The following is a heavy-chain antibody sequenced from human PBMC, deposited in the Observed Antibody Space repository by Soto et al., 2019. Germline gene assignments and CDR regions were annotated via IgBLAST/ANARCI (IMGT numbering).Heavy chain of an antibody. CDR1: GFAFSIYW. CDR3: VRENNGGPEF. Sequence: GGSLRLSCAASGFAFSIYWMMWVRQAPGKGLEWVANINEDGSKKHHVDSVKGRFTISRDNAKNSLYLQLNSLRTEDTAIYYCVRENNGGPEFWGKGTMVTVSS. V-gene: IGHV3-7*01. CDR2: INEDGSKK. D-gene: IGHD1-20*01. J-gene: IGHJ4*02.